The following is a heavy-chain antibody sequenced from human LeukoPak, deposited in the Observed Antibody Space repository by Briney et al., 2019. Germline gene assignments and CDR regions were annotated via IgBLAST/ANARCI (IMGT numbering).Heavy chain of an antibody. D-gene: IGHD6-6*01. CDR2: IYHSGST. CDR3: ARHSEQLVLLDY. CDR1: GYSISSGYY. Sequence: SETLSLTCALSGYSISSGYYWGWIRQPPGKGLEWIGSIYHSGSTYYNPSLKSRVTISVDTSKNQFSLKLSSVTAADTAVYYCARHSEQLVLLDYWGQGTLVTVSS. V-gene: IGHV4-38-2*01. J-gene: IGHJ4*02.